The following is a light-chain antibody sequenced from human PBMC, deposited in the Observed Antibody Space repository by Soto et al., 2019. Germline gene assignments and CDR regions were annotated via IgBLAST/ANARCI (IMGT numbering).Light chain of an antibody. CDR2: AAS. V-gene: IGKV1-8*01. J-gene: IGKJ1*01. CDR1: PGISSY. Sequence: AIRMTQSPSSFSASTGDRVTITCRASPGISSYLAWYQQKQGKDPKLLIYAASSLQSGAPSRFSGSGSGTDFPLTISCLQSEDFATYYWQQYYSYPPWTFGHGTQVESK. CDR3: QQYYSYPPWT.